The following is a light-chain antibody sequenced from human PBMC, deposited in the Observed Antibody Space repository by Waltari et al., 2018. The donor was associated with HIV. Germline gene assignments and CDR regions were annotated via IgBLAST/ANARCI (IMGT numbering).Light chain of an antibody. CDR1: ETVNRNY. J-gene: IGKJ2*01. CDR3: QQYGSSPGT. V-gene: IGKV3-20*01. CDR2: GAS. Sequence: EIVLTQSPGTLSLSPGERATLSCWASETVNRNYLAWYQQKPGQASRLLIYGASSRATGIPDRFSGSGSGTGFTLTISRLESKDFAVYYCQQYGSSPGTFGQGTKLEIK.